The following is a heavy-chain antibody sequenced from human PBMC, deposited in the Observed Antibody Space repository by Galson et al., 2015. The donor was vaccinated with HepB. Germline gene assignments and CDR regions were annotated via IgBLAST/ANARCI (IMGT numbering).Heavy chain of an antibody. J-gene: IGHJ4*02. CDR1: GFTFSNAW. D-gene: IGHD2-2*01. CDR2: IKSKTGGGTT. CDR3: TTIVVVPAASVDPLDY. V-gene: IGHV3-15*07. Sequence: SLRLSCAASGFTFSNAWMNWVRQAPGKGLEWVGRIKSKTGGGTTDYAAPVKGRFTISRDDSKNTLYLQMNSLKTEDTAVYYCTTIVVVPAASVDPLDYWGQGTLVTVSS.